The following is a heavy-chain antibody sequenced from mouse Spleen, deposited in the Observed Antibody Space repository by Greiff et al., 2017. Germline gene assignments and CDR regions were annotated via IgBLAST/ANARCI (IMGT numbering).Heavy chain of an antibody. CDR2: IDPSDSET. V-gene: IGHV1-52*01. CDR3: ARDSYYSYDGVDY. D-gene: IGHD2-12*01. Sequence: QVQLKQPGAELVRPGSSVKLSCKASGYTFTSYWMHWVKQRPIQGLEWIGNIDPSDSETHYNQKFKDKATLTVDKSSSTAYMQLSSLTSEDSAVYYCARDSYYSYDGVDYWGQGTSVTVSS. CDR1: GYTFTSYW. J-gene: IGHJ4*01.